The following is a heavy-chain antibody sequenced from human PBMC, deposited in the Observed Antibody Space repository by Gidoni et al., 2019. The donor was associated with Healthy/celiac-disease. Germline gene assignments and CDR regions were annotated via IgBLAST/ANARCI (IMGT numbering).Heavy chain of an antibody. CDR3: TTPRDCSSTSCYGVAY. D-gene: IGHD2-2*01. Sequence: EVQLVESGGGLVKPGGSLRLSCAASGFTFSNAWMSWVRQAPGKGLEWVGRIKSKTDGGTTDYAAPVKGRFTISRDDSKNTLYLQMNSLKTEDTAVYYCTTPRDCSSTSCYGVAYWGQGTLVTVSS. CDR1: GFTFSNAW. J-gene: IGHJ4*02. CDR2: IKSKTDGGTT. V-gene: IGHV3-15*01.